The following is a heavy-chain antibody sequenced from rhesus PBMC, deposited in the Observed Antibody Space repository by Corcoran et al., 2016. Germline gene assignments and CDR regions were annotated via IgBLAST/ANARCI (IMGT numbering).Heavy chain of an antibody. Sequence: QLQLQESGPGLVKPSAPLSLTCAVSGCSIIINYWSSIRQAPGKGLEWIGRSYGRGGSTDYNPSLKSRGTISTDTSKNQFSLKLSSVTAADTAVYYCARGATSYSWNSYVDYWGQVVLVTVSS. CDR3: ARGATSYSWNSYVDY. CDR1: GCSIIINY. J-gene: IGHJ4*01. V-gene: IGHV4-160*01. D-gene: IGHD1-1-1*01. CDR2: SYGRGGST.